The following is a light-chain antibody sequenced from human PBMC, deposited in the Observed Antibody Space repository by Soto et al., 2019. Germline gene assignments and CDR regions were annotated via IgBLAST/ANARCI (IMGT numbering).Light chain of an antibody. CDR3: CSYAGSFHQ. CDR2: DVT. CDR1: NSDVGDYNF. J-gene: IGLJ3*02. Sequence: QSALTQPRSVSGSPGPAVTISCTGTNSDVGDYNFVSWYQHHPGKAPKLLIFDVTKRPSGVPDRFSGSKSGNTASLTISGLQAEDEADYYCCSYAGSFHQFGGGTKLTVL. V-gene: IGLV2-11*01.